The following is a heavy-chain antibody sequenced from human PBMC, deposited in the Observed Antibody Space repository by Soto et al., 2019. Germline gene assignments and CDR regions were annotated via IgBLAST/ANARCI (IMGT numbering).Heavy chain of an antibody. Sequence: GGSLRLSCQASGFNFRMYEMHWVRKAPGKGLVWVSRINSDGSSTSYADSVKGRFTISRDNAKNTLYLQMNSLRAEDTAVYYCASDGIQQKRDYYYYGMDVWGPGTTVTVSS. J-gene: IGHJ6*02. CDR1: GFNFRMYE. V-gene: IGHV3-74*01. D-gene: IGHD6-13*01. CDR2: INSDGSST. CDR3: ASDGIQQKRDYYYYGMDV.